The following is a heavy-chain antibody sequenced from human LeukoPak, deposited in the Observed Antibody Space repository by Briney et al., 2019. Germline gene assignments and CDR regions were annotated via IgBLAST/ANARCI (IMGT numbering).Heavy chain of an antibody. CDR2: IYYSGST. CDR3: ARVSGDILTGFDY. CDR1: GGSISSGGYY. Sequence: KPSETLSLTCTVSGGSISSGGYYWSWIRQHPGKGLEWIGYIYYSGSTYYNPSLKSRVTISVDTSKNQFSLKLSSVTAADTAVYYCARVSGDILTGFDYWGQGTLVAVSS. V-gene: IGHV4-31*03. D-gene: IGHD3-9*01. J-gene: IGHJ4*02.